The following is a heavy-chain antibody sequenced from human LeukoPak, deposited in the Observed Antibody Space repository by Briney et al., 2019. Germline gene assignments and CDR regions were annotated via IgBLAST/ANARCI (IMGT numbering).Heavy chain of an antibody. Sequence: GESLKISCKGSGYRLTSNWIGWVRQMPGKGLEWIGIIYPGDSDTRYSPSFQGQVTISADKSINTAYLQWSSLKASDTAVYYCARRSTYGSGTNYLFDYWGQGTLVTVSS. D-gene: IGHD3-10*01. J-gene: IGHJ4*02. V-gene: IGHV5-51*01. CDR1: GYRLTSNW. CDR3: ARRSTYGSGTNYLFDY. CDR2: IYPGDSDT.